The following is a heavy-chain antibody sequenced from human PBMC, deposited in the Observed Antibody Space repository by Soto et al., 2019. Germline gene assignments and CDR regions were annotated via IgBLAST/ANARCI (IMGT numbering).Heavy chain of an antibody. CDR1: GFTFRMYW. V-gene: IGHV3-74*03. J-gene: IGHJ4*02. Sequence: EVQLVESGVGLVQPGGSLRLSCAASGFTFRMYWMHWVRQAPGKGLLWVSRINGDGTDTTYADCVTGRFTISRDNAKNTGYLQMNGLRAEDTAVYYCAREVGRGSGSYYLDYWGQETLVTVSS. CDR3: AREVGRGSGSYYLDY. CDR2: INGDGTDT. D-gene: IGHD2-15*01.